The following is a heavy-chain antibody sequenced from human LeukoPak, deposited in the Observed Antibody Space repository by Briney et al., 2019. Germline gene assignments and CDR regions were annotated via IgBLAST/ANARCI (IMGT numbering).Heavy chain of an antibody. CDR1: GGSISSYY. D-gene: IGHD2-2*01. J-gene: IGHJ4*02. Sequence: SETLSLTCTVSGGSISSYYWSWIRQPPGKGPEWIGYIYYSGSTNYNPSLKSRVTISVDTSKNQFSLKLSSVTAADTAVYYCARDVAVPATAYFDYWGQGTLVTVSS. CDR2: IYYSGST. V-gene: IGHV4-59*01. CDR3: ARDVAVPATAYFDY.